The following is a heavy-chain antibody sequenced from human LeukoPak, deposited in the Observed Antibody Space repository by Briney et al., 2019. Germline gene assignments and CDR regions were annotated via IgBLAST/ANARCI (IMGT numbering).Heavy chain of an antibody. V-gene: IGHV1-2*02. D-gene: IGHD3-9*01. Sequence: ASVKVSCKASGYTFTGYYMHWVRQAPGQGLEWMGWINPNSGGTNYAQKFQGRVTMTRDTSISTAYMELSRLRSDDTAVYYCARVRYDILTVRNWFDPWGQGTLVTVSS. CDR2: INPNSGGT. CDR3: ARVRYDILTVRNWFDP. J-gene: IGHJ5*02. CDR1: GYTFTGYY.